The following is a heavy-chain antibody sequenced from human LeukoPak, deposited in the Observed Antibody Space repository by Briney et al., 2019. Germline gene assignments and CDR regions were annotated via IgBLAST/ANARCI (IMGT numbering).Heavy chain of an antibody. Sequence: SETLSLTRAVYGGSFSGYYWSWIRQPPGKGLEWIGEINHSGSTNYNPSLKSRVTISVDTSKNQFSLKLSSVTAADTAVYYCARGLHGGKGGYNYWGQGTLVTVSS. CDR2: INHSGST. CDR3: ARGLHGGKGGYNY. J-gene: IGHJ4*02. CDR1: GGSFSGYY. D-gene: IGHD4-23*01. V-gene: IGHV4-34*01.